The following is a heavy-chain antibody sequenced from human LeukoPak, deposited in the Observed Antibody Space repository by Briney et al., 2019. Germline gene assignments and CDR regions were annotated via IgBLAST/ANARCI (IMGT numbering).Heavy chain of an antibody. J-gene: IGHJ3*02. V-gene: IGHV4-31*03. CDR1: GGSISSGGYY. D-gene: IGHD3-22*01. CDR2: IYNSGDT. CDR3: ARDTYSYGLSGYYYSDAFDI. Sequence: SETLSLTCTVSGGSISSGGYYWSWIRQHPGKGLEWIGYIYNSGDTYYNPSLKSRVTMSVDTSKNQFSLKLSSVTAADTAVYYCARDTYSYGLSGYYYSDAFDIWGQGTMVTVSS.